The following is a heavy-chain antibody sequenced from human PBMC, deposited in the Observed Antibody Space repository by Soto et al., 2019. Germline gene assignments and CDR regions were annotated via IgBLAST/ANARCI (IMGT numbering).Heavy chain of an antibody. J-gene: IGHJ5*02. CDR3: SRGRGIQLLNWFDP. CDR2: IYYSGST. V-gene: IGHV4-31*03. D-gene: IGHD5-18*01. Sequence: TLSLTCTVSVVSISSGGYYWSWILQHPGKGREWIGYIYYSGSTYYNPSLKSRVTISVDTSKNQFSLKLSSVTAADTAVYYCSRGRGIQLLNWFDPWGHGTLVPVSS. CDR1: VVSISSGGYY.